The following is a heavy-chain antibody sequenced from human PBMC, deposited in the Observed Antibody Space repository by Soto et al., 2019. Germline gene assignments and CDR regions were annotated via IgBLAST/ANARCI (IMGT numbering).Heavy chain of an antibody. D-gene: IGHD5-18*01. V-gene: IGHV4-59*08. CDR2: IYYSGST. Sequence: SETLSLTCTVSGGSISSYYWSWIRQPPGKGLEWIGYIYYSGSTNYTPSVKSRVTISVDTSKNQFSLKLNSVTAADTAVYYCARHGEQLWSPNAYFDYWGQGTLVTVSS. CDR1: GGSISSYY. CDR3: ARHGEQLWSPNAYFDY. J-gene: IGHJ4*02.